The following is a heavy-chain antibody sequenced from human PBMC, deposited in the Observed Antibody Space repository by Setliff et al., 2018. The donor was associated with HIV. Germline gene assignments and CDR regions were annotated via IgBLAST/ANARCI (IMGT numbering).Heavy chain of an antibody. J-gene: IGHJ5*02. D-gene: IGHD2-2*01. V-gene: IGHV3-73*01. CDR2: IKTKPDNYAT. Sequence: GGSLRLSCAASGLTFSNAWMNWVRQAPGKGLEWVGRIKTKPDNYATAYGASVKGRFTISRDDSKNMAYLQMNSLKTEDTAMYYCSASGDADCGTSSCTNWFDPWGQGTLVTVSS. CDR3: SASGDADCGTSSCTNWFDP. CDR1: GLTFSNAW.